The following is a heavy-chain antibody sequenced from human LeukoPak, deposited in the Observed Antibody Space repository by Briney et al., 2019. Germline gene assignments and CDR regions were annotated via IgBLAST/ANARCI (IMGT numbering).Heavy chain of an antibody. J-gene: IGHJ4*02. Sequence: PGGSLRLSCAASGLTFSTYSMNWVRQAPGKGLEWVSYIGTSTSTIYYADSVKGRFTISRDNAKNSLYLQMNSLRVEDTAVYYCARDSLSIFGVVLISHWGQGTLVTVSS. CDR3: ARDSLSIFGVVLISH. D-gene: IGHD3-3*01. V-gene: IGHV3-48*01. CDR2: IGTSTSTI. CDR1: GLTFSTYS.